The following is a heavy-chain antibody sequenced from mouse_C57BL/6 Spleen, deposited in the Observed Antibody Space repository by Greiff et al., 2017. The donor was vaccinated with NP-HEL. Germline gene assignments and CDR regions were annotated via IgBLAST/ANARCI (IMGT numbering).Heavy chain of an antibody. J-gene: IGHJ4*01. CDR2: ISSGSSTI. D-gene: IGHD1-1*01. CDR1: GFTFSDYG. CDR3: ARPYYYGSPYYAMDY. Sequence: EVMLVESGGGLVKPGGSLKLSCAASGFTFSDYGMHWVRQAPEKGLEWVAYISSGSSTIYYADTVKGRFTISRDNAKNTLFLQMTSLRSEDTAMYYCARPYYYGSPYYAMDYWGQGTSVTVSS. V-gene: IGHV5-17*01.